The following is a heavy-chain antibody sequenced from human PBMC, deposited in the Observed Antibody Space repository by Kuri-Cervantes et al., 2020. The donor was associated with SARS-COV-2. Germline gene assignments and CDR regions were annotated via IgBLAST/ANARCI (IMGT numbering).Heavy chain of an antibody. CDR3: ARVVPAADEGLYYYYMDV. CDR2: IYTSGST. J-gene: IGHJ6*03. CDR1: GGSISSYY. Sequence: GSLRLSCTVSGGSISSYYRSWIRQPAGKGLEWIGRIYTSGSTNYNPSLKSRVTMSVDTSKNQFSLKLSSVTAADTAVYYCARVVPAADEGLYYYYMDVWGKGTTVTVSS. V-gene: IGHV4-4*07. D-gene: IGHD2-2*01.